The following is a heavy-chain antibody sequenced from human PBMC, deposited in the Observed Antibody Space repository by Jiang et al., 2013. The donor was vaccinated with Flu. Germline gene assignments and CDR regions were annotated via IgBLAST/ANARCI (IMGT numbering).Heavy chain of an antibody. J-gene: IGHJ4*02. Sequence: SGPGLVKPSETLSLTCAVSGGSVSTSNWWSWVRLPPGKGLEWIGEIYQSGSTNYNPSLKSRVTISMDKSKNQFSLRLDSVTAADTAVYYCARDVGHCSETSCRPFDCWGQGTLVTVSS. D-gene: IGHD2-15*01. V-gene: IGHV4-4*02. CDR1: GGSVSTSNW. CDR3: ARDVGHCSETSCRPFDC. CDR2: IYQSGST.